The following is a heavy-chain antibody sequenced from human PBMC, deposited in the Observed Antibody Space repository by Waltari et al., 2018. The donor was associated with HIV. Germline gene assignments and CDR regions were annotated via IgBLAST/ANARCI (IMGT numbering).Heavy chain of an antibody. J-gene: IGHJ4*02. CDR2: FFYTGTT. D-gene: IGHD6-19*01. CDR3: AREAGGSGWKFDY. V-gene: IGHV4-59*01. CDR1: GGSFSAYY. Sequence: QVQLQESGPGLVKPSETLSLTCSVSGGSFSAYYWNWIRQTPGKGLEWIGSFFYTGTTNSNPSLMSRVTISGDTSRNQFSLKLSSVTAADTAIYYCAREAGGSGWKFDYWGQGALVTVSS.